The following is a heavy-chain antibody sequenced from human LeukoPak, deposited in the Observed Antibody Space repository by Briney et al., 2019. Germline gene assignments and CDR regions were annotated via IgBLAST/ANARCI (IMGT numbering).Heavy chain of an antibody. CDR1: GGSFSGYY. CDR2: IYTSGST. J-gene: IGHJ5*02. CDR3: ASQYSSSNWFDP. D-gene: IGHD6-13*01. Sequence: PSETLSLTCAVYGGSFSGYYWSWIRQPPGKGLEWIGRIYTSGSTNYNPSLKSRVTMSVDTSKNQFSLKLSSVTAADTAVYYCASQYSSSNWFDPWGQGTLVTVSS. V-gene: IGHV4-59*10.